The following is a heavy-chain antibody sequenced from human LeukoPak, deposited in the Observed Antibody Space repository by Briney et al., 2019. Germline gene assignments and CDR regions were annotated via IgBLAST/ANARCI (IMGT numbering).Heavy chain of an antibody. V-gene: IGHV3-15*01. J-gene: IGHJ4*02. D-gene: IGHD1-26*01. Sequence: GGSLRLSCAASGFTFSNAWMSWVRQAPGKGLEWVGRIKSKTDGGTTDYAAPVKGRFTISRDDSKNTLYLQMYSLKTEDTAVYYCTTDSPAVGATVLWGQGTLVTVSS. CDR3: TTDSPAVGATVL. CDR1: GFTFSNAW. CDR2: IKSKTDGGTT.